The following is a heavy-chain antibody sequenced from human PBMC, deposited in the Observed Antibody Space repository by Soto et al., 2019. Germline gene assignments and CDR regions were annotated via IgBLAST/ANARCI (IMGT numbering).Heavy chain of an antibody. V-gene: IGHV5-51*01. CDR3: AAGVGHAYYYYGMDV. J-gene: IGHJ6*02. Sequence: KGLEWMGIIYPGDSDTRYSPSFQGQVTISADKSISTAYLQWSSLKASDTAMYYCAAGVGHAYYYYGMDVWGQGTSVSVSS. CDR2: IYPGDSDT.